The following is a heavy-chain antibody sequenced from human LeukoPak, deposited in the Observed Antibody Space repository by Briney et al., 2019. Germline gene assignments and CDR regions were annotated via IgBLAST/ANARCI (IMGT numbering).Heavy chain of an antibody. Sequence: GGSLRLSCAASGFTFSNARMSWVRQAPGKGLEWVANIKQDGSEKYYVDSVKGRFTISRDNSKNTLYLQMNSLRAEDTAVYYCAKRGGLPPLDYYYYYMDVWGKGTTVTVSS. CDR1: GFTFSNAR. V-gene: IGHV3-7*03. D-gene: IGHD2-21*02. J-gene: IGHJ6*03. CDR3: AKRGGLPPLDYYYYYMDV. CDR2: IKQDGSEK.